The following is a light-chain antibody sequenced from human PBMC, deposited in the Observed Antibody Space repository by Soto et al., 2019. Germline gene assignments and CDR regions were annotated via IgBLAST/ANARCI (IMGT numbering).Light chain of an antibody. CDR1: SSNIGAGYD. Sequence: QSVLTQPPSVSGAPGQRVTISCTGSSSNIGAGYDVHWYQQLPGTAPKLLIYGNSNRPSGVPDRFSGSKSGTSASLAITGLQAEDEADYYCQSYDSSLRGLVFGTGTKLTGL. J-gene: IGLJ1*01. CDR3: QSYDSSLRGLV. V-gene: IGLV1-40*01. CDR2: GNS.